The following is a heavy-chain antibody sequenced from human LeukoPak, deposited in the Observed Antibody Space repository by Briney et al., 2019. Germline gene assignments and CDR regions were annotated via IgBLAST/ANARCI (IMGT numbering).Heavy chain of an antibody. Sequence: PSETLSLTCTVSGGSISSYYRSWIRQPPGKGLEWIGYIYYSGSTNYNPSLKSRVTISVDTSKNQFSLKLSSVTAADTAVYYCAREFRQGALRYFDYWGQGTLVTVSS. CDR2: IYYSGST. J-gene: IGHJ4*02. CDR1: GGSISSYY. D-gene: IGHD3-9*01. CDR3: AREFRQGALRYFDY. V-gene: IGHV4-59*01.